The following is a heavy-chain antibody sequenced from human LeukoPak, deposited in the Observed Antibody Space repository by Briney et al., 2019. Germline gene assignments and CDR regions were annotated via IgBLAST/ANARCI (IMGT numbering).Heavy chain of an antibody. CDR2: IIPIFGTA. CDR1: GGTFSSYA. V-gene: IGHV1-69*13. D-gene: IGHD2-2*01. J-gene: IGHJ3*02. Sequence: ASVKVSCKASGGTFSSYAISWVRQAPGQGLEWMGGIIPIFGTANYAQKFQGRVTITADEFTSTAYMELSSLRSEDTAVYYCARVGYCSSTSCYLWMGAFDIWGQGTMVTVSS. CDR3: ARVGYCSSTSCYLWMGAFDI.